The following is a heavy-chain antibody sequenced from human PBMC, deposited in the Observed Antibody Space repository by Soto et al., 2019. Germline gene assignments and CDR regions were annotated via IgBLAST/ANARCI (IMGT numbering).Heavy chain of an antibody. D-gene: IGHD5-18*01. CDR3: ATGKPTAMVSN. CDR1: GGTCSSYA. V-gene: IGHV1-69*13. J-gene: IGHJ4*02. Sequence: SVKGSCKAAGGTCSSYAISWVRQAPGQGLEWMGGIIPIFGTANYAQKFQGRVTITADESTSTAYMELSSLRSEDTAVYYCATGKPTAMVSNWGQGTLVTVSS. CDR2: IIPIFGTA.